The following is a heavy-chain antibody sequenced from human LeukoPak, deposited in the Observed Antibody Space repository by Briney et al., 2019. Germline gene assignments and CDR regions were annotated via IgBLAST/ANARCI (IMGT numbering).Heavy chain of an antibody. Sequence: SETLSLTCAVYGGSFSGYYWSWIRQPPGKGLEWIGEINHSGSTNYNPSPKSRVTISVDTSKNQFSPKLSSVTAADTAVYYCARGRGYIRYYYYYMDVWDKGTTVTVSS. J-gene: IGHJ6*03. V-gene: IGHV4-34*01. CDR2: INHSGST. CDR1: GGSFSGYY. CDR3: ARGRGYIRYYYYYMDV. D-gene: IGHD2-15*01.